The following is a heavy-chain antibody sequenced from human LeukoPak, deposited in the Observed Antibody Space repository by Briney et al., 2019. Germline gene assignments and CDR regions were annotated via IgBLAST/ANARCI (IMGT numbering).Heavy chain of an antibody. CDR2: IYHGGST. V-gene: IGHV4-34*01. CDR3: ARLMVWGGPFDY. Sequence: PSETLSLTCAVYGGSFSGYYWSWIRQPPGKGLEWIGSIYHGGSTYYNPSLKSRVTISVDTSKNQFSLKLSSVTAADTAVYYCARLMVWGGPFDYWGQGTLVTVSS. CDR1: GGSFSGYY. J-gene: IGHJ4*02. D-gene: IGHD2-8*01.